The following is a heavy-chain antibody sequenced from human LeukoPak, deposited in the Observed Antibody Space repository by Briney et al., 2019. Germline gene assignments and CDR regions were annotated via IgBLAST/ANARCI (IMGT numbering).Heavy chain of an antibody. CDR3: AKALLAALDY. CDR1: GFTFVDYA. Sequence: GGSLRLSCAASGFTFVDYAMHWVGPAPGEGLEWVSGISWNSVSIGYAGSVKGRFTISRDNAKNSLYLQMNSLRAEDTALYYCAKALLAALDYWGQGTLVTVSS. CDR2: ISWNSVSI. D-gene: IGHD6-13*01. V-gene: IGHV3-9*01. J-gene: IGHJ4*02.